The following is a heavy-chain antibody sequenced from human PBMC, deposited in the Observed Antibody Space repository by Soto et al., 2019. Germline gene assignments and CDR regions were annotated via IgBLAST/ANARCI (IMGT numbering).Heavy chain of an antibody. V-gene: IGHV3-15*07. D-gene: IGHD6-19*01. Sequence: PGGSLRLSCAASGFTFNNAWMNWVRQAPGKGLEWVGRIKSKTDAGTTDYAAPVKGRFTISRDDSKNTLNLQMNSLKTEDTAVYYCTTESSGWRQRAGFDPWGQGTLVTVSS. CDR3: TTESSGWRQRAGFDP. CDR1: GFTFNNAW. J-gene: IGHJ5*02. CDR2: IKSKTDAGTT.